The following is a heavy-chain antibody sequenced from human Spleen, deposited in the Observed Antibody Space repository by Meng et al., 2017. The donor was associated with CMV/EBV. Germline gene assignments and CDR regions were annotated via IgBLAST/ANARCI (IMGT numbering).Heavy chain of an antibody. CDR3: AGSGRSYWFDP. J-gene: IGHJ5*02. Sequence: QVQLQQWGAGLLKPSETLSLTCAVYGGSFSGYYWSWIRQPPGKGLEWIGHIYSSGSTNYNPSLKSRVTMSLDTSKSQFSLKLSSVTAADTAVYYCAGSGRSYWFDPWGQGTLVTVSS. D-gene: IGHD3-10*01. CDR2: IYSSGST. CDR1: GGSFSGYY. V-gene: IGHV4-34*01.